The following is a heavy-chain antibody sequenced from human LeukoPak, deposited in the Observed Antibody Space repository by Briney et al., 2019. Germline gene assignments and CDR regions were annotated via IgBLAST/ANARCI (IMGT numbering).Heavy chain of an antibody. CDR3: ARAGYYDSSGYYFYYYYYMDV. V-gene: IGHV4-34*01. J-gene: IGHJ6*03. Sequence: PSETLSLTCAVYGGSFSGYYWSWIRQPPGKGLEWIGEINHSGSTNYNPSLKSRVTISVDTSKNQFSLKLSPVTAADTAVYYCARAGYYDSSGYYFYYYYYMDVWGKGTTVTVSS. D-gene: IGHD3-22*01. CDR1: GGSFSGYY. CDR2: INHSGST.